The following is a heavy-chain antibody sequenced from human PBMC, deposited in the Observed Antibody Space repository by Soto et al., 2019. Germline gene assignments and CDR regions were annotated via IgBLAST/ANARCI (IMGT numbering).Heavy chain of an antibody. CDR2: INPSGGST. Sequence: ASVKVSCKASGYTFTSYYMHWVRQAPGQGLEWMGIINPSGGSTSYAQKFQGRVTMTRDTSTSTVYMELSSLRSEDTAVYSCATGVLRFLEWLSPYGMDVWGQGTTVTVS. CDR3: ATGVLRFLEWLSPYGMDV. CDR1: GYTFTSYY. V-gene: IGHV1-46*01. D-gene: IGHD3-3*01. J-gene: IGHJ6*02.